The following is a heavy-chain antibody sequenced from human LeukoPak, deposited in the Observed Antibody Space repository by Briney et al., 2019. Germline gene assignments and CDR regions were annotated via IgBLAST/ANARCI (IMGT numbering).Heavy chain of an antibody. CDR2: IYYSGST. D-gene: IGHD3-16*02. CDR1: GGSIRSYY. Sequence: PSETLSLTRTVSGGSIRSYYWSWIRHPPGKGREWIGYIYYSGSTNYNPSLKSRVTIPVDTSKSDFSLKLSSVTAADTAVYDCARTYYDYVWGSYRINWFDPWGQGTLVTV. J-gene: IGHJ5*02. V-gene: IGHV4-59*01. CDR3: ARTYYDYVWGSYRINWFDP.